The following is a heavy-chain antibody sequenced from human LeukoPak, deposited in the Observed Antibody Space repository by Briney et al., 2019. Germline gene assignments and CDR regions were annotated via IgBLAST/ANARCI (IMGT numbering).Heavy chain of an antibody. CDR1: GYTFTSYD. Sequence: ASVKVSCKASGYTFTSYDINWVRQATGQGLEWMGWMNPNSGNTGYAQKFQGRVTMTRDTSISTAYMELSRLRSDDTAVYYCARDRRYGSGNYDYWGQGTLVTVSS. J-gene: IGHJ4*02. CDR2: MNPNSGNT. V-gene: IGHV1-8*01. CDR3: ARDRRYGSGNYDY. D-gene: IGHD3-10*01.